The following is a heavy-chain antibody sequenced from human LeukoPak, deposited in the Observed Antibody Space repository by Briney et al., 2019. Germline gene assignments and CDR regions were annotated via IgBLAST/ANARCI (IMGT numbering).Heavy chain of an antibody. CDR3: AREGGFGWHFDS. J-gene: IGHJ4*02. D-gene: IGHD3-9*01. CDR2: ISNSGRTT. Sequence: GGSLRLSCAVSGFTSRDYYMSSIRQAPGKGLELISYISNSGRTTLYADSVKGRFTISRDNAKDSMFLQMANLTAGDTAVYYCAREGGFGWHFDSWGQGALVTVSS. V-gene: IGHV3-11*01. CDR1: GFTSRDYY.